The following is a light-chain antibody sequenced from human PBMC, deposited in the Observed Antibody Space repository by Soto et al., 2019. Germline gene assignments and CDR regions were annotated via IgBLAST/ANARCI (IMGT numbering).Light chain of an antibody. CDR3: QQRSNWPPVT. J-gene: IGKJ4*01. V-gene: IGKV3-11*01. CDR1: QSVSNN. Sequence: ELVMTQSPATLSVSPGERATLSCRASQSVSNNLAWYQQKPGQAPRLLIYDASNRATGIPARFSGSGSGTDFTLTISSLEPEDFAIYYYQQRSNWPPVTFGGGTKVEIK. CDR2: DAS.